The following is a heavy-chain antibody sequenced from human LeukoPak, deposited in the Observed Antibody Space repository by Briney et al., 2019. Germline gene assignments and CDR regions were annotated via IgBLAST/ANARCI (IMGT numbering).Heavy chain of an antibody. D-gene: IGHD4-11*01. J-gene: IGHJ4*02. CDR2: IYYSGST. V-gene: IGHV4-59*08. CDR3: ARHRPYYSELGY. CDR1: GGSISSYY. Sequence: SETLSLTCTVSGGSISSYYWSWIRQPPGKGLEWIGYIYYSGSTNYNPSLKSRVTISVDTSKNQFSLKLSSVTAADTAVYYCARHRPYYSELGYWGQGTLVTVSS.